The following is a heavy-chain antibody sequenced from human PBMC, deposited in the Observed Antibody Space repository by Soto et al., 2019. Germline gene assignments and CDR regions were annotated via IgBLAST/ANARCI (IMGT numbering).Heavy chain of an antibody. CDR1: GGSISNYF. CDR2: IYYTGST. V-gene: IGHV4-59*01. Sequence: PSETLSLTCTVSGGSISNYFWSWIRQSPVKGLEWIGYIYYTGSTTYHPSLKSRVTISVDTSKNQFSLNLTSVTAADTAVYYCARYSSGWPGNGMDVWGQGTTVTVSS. J-gene: IGHJ6*02. CDR3: ARYSSGWPGNGMDV. D-gene: IGHD6-19*01.